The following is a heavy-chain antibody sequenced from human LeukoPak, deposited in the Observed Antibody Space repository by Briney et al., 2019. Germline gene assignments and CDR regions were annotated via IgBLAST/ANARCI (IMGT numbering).Heavy chain of an antibody. CDR1: GGSISSSSYY. Sequence: SETLSLTCTVSGGSISSSSYYWGWIRQPPGKGLEWIGSIYYSGSTYYNPSLKSRVTISVDTSKNQFSLKLSSVTAADTAVYYCARCIKNYYGSGSYCALFDYWGQGTLVTVSS. CDR2: IYYSGST. J-gene: IGHJ4*02. CDR3: ARCIKNYYGSGSYCALFDY. V-gene: IGHV4-39*07. D-gene: IGHD3-10*01.